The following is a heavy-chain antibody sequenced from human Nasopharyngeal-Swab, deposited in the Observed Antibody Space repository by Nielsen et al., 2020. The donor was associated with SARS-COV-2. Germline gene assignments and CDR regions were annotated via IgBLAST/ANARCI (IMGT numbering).Heavy chain of an antibody. CDR1: GGTFSDYA. Sequence: SVKVSCKAPGGTFSDYAISWVRQAPGRGLEWMGRIIPIVDIINYVQKFQGRVTITADKSTTTAYMELSSLRSEDTAFYYCARGPVDGSGSYSLDYWGQGTLVSVSS. D-gene: IGHD3-10*01. V-gene: IGHV1-69*04. CDR3: ARGPVDGSGSYSLDY. CDR2: IIPIVDII. J-gene: IGHJ4*02.